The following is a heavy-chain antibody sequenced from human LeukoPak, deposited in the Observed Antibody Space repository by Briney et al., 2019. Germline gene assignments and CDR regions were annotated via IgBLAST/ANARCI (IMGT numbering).Heavy chain of an antibody. CDR3: ASERRISGTYY. J-gene: IGHJ4*02. CDR2: ISYDGSNK. D-gene: IGHD1-14*01. Sequence: GRSLRLSCAASGFTFSSYGMHWVRQAPGKGLEWVAVISYDGSNKYYADSVKGRFTISRDNSKNTLYLQMNSLRAEDTAVYYCASERRISGTYYWGQGTLVTVSS. V-gene: IGHV3-30*03. CDR1: GFTFSSYG.